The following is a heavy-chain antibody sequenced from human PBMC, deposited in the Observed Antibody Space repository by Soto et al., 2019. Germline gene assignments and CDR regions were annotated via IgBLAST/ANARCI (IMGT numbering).Heavy chain of an antibody. CDR2: INHSGST. CDR3: ARGLNLGRDYYYYYMDV. V-gene: IGHV4-34*01. CDR1: GGSFSGYY. Sequence: SETLSLTCAVYGGSFSGYYWSWIRQPPGKGLEWIGEINHSGSTNYNPSLKSRVTISVDTSKNQFSLKLSSVTAADTAVYYCARGLNLGRDYYYYYMDVWGKGTTVTVSS. J-gene: IGHJ6*03.